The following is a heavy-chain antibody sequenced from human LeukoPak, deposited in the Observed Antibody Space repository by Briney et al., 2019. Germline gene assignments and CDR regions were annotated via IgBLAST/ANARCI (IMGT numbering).Heavy chain of an antibody. CDR1: GGSISSGVYY. Sequence: PSQTLSLTCTVSGGSISSGVYYWSWIRQHPGKGLEWIGYIYYSGSTYYNPSLKSRVTISVDTSKNQFSLKLSSVTAADTAVYYCAREAPTYYDFWSGHNWFDPWGQGTLVTVSS. D-gene: IGHD3-3*01. CDR3: AREAPTYYDFWSGHNWFDP. CDR2: IYYSGST. V-gene: IGHV4-31*03. J-gene: IGHJ5*02.